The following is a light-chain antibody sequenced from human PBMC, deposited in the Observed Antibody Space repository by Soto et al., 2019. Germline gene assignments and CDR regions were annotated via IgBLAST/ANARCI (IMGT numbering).Light chain of an antibody. CDR3: QQYDDWPLT. V-gene: IGKV3-15*01. CDR2: GAS. CDR1: QSISGK. J-gene: IGKJ5*01. Sequence: EIVMTQSPATLSVSPGERATLSCRASQSISGKLAWYQQKRGQAPRLLIYGASTRATGIPARFSGSGSGTEFTLTISSLQSEDFADYYCQQYDDWPLTFGGGTRLEIK.